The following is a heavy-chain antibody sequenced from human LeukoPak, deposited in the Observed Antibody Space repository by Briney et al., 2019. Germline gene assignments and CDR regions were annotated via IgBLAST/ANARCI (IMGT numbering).Heavy chain of an antibody. D-gene: IGHD6-19*01. CDR1: GYSFTSYW. CDR3: ARAPISSGWSPQAVDY. V-gene: IGHV5-51*01. Sequence: GESLKISCKGSGYSFTSYWIGWVRQMPRKGLEWMGIIYPGDSDTRDSPSFQGQVTISADKSISTAYLQWSSLKASDTAMYYCARAPISSGWSPQAVDYWGQRTLVTVSS. CDR2: IYPGDSDT. J-gene: IGHJ4*02.